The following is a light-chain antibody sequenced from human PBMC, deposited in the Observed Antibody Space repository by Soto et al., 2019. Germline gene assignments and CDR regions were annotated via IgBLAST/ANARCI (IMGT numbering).Light chain of an antibody. Sequence: EIVLTQSPGTLSLSPGERATLSCRASQSVNSNYLAWYQQKPGQAPRLLIYDASKRATGIPARFSGSGSGTDFTLTISSLEPEDFAIYYCQQRSNWPPITFGQGTRLEIK. CDR2: DAS. J-gene: IGKJ5*01. CDR3: QQRSNWPPIT. CDR1: QSVNSNY. V-gene: IGKV3-11*01.